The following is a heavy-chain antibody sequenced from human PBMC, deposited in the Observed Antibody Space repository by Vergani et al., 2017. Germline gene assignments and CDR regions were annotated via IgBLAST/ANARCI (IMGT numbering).Heavy chain of an antibody. J-gene: IGHJ5*02. CDR3: VRGGTFDWLST. D-gene: IGHD3-9*01. Sequence: QVQLVQSGAEVKKPGAAVKVSCKASGYYFTDNYLHWVRQAPGQGLEWMGRITPQNGGTQYAEKFKVRITMTRDTSITTAYMELTSLTSDDTAVYYCVRGGTFDWLSTWGQGTLVTVSS. CDR1: GYYFTDNY. CDR2: ITPQNGGT. V-gene: IGHV1-2*02.